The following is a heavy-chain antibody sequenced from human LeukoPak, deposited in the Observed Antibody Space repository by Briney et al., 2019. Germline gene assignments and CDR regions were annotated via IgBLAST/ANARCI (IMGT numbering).Heavy chain of an antibody. Sequence: GESLKISCKGSGYSFINYWIGWVRQMPDKGLEWMGIIYPGNSDIRYSPFFQGQVTISVDKSINTAYLQWTSLKASDTAIYYCTTGRFCSGGSCSSSFDFWRQGTLLTVPS. CDR1: GYSFINYW. V-gene: IGHV5-51*01. CDR3: TTGRFCSGGSCSSSFDF. CDR2: IYPGNSDI. J-gene: IGHJ4*02. D-gene: IGHD2-15*01.